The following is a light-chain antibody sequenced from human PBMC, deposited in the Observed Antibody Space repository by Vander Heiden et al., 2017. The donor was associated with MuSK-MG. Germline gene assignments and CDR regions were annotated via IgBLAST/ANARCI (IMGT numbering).Light chain of an antibody. CDR3: QQGNSYPLT. V-gene: IGKV1-9*01. CDR1: EDIHTY. Sequence: DIQLTQSPSFLSASVGDRVTITCRASEDIHTYLVWYQQKSGKAPKVLISGASTLQSGVPSRFSGSGSGTEFTLTISRLQPADFATYYCQQGNSYPLTFGPGTKVDIK. J-gene: IGKJ3*01. CDR2: GAS.